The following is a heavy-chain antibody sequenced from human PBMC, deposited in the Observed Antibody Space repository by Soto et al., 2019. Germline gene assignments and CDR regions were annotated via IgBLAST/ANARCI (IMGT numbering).Heavy chain of an antibody. V-gene: IGHV1-69*10. CDR3: ASGPFRPSAMDV. D-gene: IGHD3-10*01. J-gene: IGHJ6*02. Sequence: ASVKVSCKTSGDNFKKNVFTWVWQAPGQGLEWMGGTIPALGKTHYIQKFQDRVTITVDDGTRTVYMEVRDLTSEDTAIYYCASGPFRPSAMDVWGQGTTVTVSS. CDR2: TIPALGKT. CDR1: GDNFKKNV.